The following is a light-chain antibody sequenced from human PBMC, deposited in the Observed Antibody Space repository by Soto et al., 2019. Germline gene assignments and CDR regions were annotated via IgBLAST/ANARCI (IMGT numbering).Light chain of an antibody. J-gene: IGLJ1*01. CDR2: EVS. CDR1: SSDVGGYNY. V-gene: IGLV2-14*01. CDR3: SSYTTRSTYV. Sequence: QSVLTQPASVSGSPGQSITISCTGTSSDVGGYNYVSWYQQHPGKAPKLMIYEVSYRPSGVSNRFSASKSGNTASLTISGLQDEDEADYYCSSYTTRSTYVFGTGTKLTVL.